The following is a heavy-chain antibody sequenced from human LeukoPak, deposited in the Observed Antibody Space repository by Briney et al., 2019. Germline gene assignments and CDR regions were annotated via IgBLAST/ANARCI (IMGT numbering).Heavy chain of an antibody. CDR2: ISAYNGNT. V-gene: IGHV1-18*01. D-gene: IGHD3-10*01. J-gene: IGHJ4*02. CDR3: AREGGSGSYKLIDY. CDR1: GYTFTSYG. Sequence: ASVKVSCKASGYTFTSYGISWVRQAPGQGLEWVGWISAYNGNTNYAQKLQGRVTMTTDTSTSTAYMELSSLRSEDTAVYYCAREGGSGSYKLIDYWGQGTLVTVSS.